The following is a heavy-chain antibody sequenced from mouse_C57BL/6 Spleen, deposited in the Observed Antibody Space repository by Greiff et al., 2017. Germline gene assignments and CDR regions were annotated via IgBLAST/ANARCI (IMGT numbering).Heavy chain of an antibody. J-gene: IGHJ1*03. V-gene: IGHV5-16*01. CDR3: ARDLRGDYAWYFDV. Sequence: EVKVVESEGGLVQPGSSMKLSCTASGFTFSDYYMAWVRQVPEKGLEWVANINYDGSSTYYLDSFKSRFIISRDNAKNILYLQMSSLTSEDTATYYCARDLRGDYAWYFDVWGTGTTVTVSS. D-gene: IGHD2-13*01. CDR2: INYDGSST. CDR1: GFTFSDYY.